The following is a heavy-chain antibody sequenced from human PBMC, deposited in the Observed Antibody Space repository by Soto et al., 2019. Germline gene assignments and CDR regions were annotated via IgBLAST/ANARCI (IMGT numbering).Heavy chain of an antibody. D-gene: IGHD6-25*01. V-gene: IGHV2-5*02. CDR1: GFSLSTRGVG. J-gene: IGHJ4*02. Sequence: SGPTLVNPTQTLTLTCTFSGFSLSTRGVGVGWIRQPPGKALEWLALIYWDDDNRYSPSLKSRLTITKDTSTNQVVLIMTNMDPVDTATYYCAHRHLAAPCFDHWGLGTLVTVSS. CDR3: AHRHLAAPCFDH. CDR2: IYWDDDN.